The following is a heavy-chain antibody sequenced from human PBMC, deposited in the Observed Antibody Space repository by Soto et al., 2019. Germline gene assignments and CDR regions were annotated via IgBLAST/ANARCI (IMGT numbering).Heavy chain of an antibody. J-gene: IGHJ4*02. D-gene: IGHD3-22*01. CDR2: INPSSGGT. V-gene: IGHV1-2*02. CDR3: ARVPAYYYDSSGYQLDY. Sequence: ASVKVSCKASGYTFTGYYMHWVRQAPGQGLEWMGWINPSSGGTNYAQKFQGRVTMTRDTSTSTAYMEPRSLRSDDTAVYYCARVPAYYYDSSGYQLDYWGQGTLVTVSS. CDR1: GYTFTGYY.